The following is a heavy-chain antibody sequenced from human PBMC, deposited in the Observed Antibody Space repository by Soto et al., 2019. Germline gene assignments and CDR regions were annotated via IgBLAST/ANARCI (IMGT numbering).Heavy chain of an antibody. D-gene: IGHD3-10*01. CDR2: IYFSGGT. CDR3: ASGNACEVLLAY. Sequence: PSETLSLTCTVSGASINSGGYYWSWIRQLPGKGLEWIGYIYFSGGTYYNPSLESRVTISLDTSQNQFSLKLSSVTAADTAVYYCASGNACEVLLAYWGKVTLVTVSS. J-gene: IGHJ4*02. CDR1: GASINSGGYY. V-gene: IGHV4-31*03.